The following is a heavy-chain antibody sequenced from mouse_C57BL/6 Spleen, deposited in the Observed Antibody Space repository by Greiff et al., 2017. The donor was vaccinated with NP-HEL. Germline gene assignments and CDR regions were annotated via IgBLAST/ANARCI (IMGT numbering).Heavy chain of an antibody. J-gene: IGHJ1*03. CDR3: ARGVYSNDWYFDV. CDR1: GYTFTDYN. Sequence: VQLKESGPELVKPGASVKMSCKASGYTFTDYNMHWVKQSHGKSLEWIGYINPNNGGTSYNQKFKGKATLTVNKSSSTAYMELRSLTSEDSAVYYCARGVYSNDWYFDVWGTGTTVTVSS. CDR2: INPNNGGT. V-gene: IGHV1-22*01. D-gene: IGHD2-5*01.